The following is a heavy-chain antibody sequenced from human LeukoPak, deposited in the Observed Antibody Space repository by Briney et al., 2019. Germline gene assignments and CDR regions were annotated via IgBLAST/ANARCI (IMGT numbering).Heavy chain of an antibody. J-gene: IGHJ3*02. Sequence: ASVKVSCKASGYTFTGYYMHWVRQAPGQGLEWMGWINPNSGGTNYAQKFQGRVTMTRDTSISTAYMELSRLRPDDTAVYYCARDMVRGVIIAFDIWGQGTMVTVSS. D-gene: IGHD3-10*01. CDR1: GYTFTGYY. CDR2: INPNSGGT. V-gene: IGHV1-2*02. CDR3: ARDMVRGVIIAFDI.